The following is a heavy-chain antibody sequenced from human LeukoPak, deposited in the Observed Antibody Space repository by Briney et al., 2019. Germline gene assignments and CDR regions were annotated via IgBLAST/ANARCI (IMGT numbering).Heavy chain of an antibody. CDR2: ISYDGSNK. CDR3: ARVLDRGGYSLSVLRY. Sequence: GRSLRLSCAASGFTFSLYGMHWVRQAPGKGLEWVAVISYDGSNKYYADSVKGRFSISRDNSKNTLYLQMNSLRAEDTAVYYCARVLDRGGYSLSVLRYWGQGTLVTVSS. D-gene: IGHD3-22*01. CDR1: GFTFSLYG. V-gene: IGHV3-33*05. J-gene: IGHJ4*02.